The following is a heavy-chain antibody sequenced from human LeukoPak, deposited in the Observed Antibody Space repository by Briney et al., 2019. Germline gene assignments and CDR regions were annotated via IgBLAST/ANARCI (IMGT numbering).Heavy chain of an antibody. CDR3: ASAVLATKSEHWFDS. V-gene: IGHV4-61*10. Sequence: PSQTLSLTCTVSGGSIRSGSYYWSWIRQAAGKGLEWIGYIYYTGSTNYNSSLKSRVTISVDTSKNQFSLNLSSVTAADTAMYYCASAVLATKSEHWFDSWGQGTLVTVSS. D-gene: IGHD2-8*01. CDR1: GGSIRSGSYY. CDR2: IYYTGST. J-gene: IGHJ5*01.